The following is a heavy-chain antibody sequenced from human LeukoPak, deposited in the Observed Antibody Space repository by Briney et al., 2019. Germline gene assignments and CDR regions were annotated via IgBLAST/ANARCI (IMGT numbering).Heavy chain of an antibody. CDR2: IYYSGST. J-gene: IGHJ3*02. Sequence: SETLSLTCTVSGGSISSSSYYWGWIRQPPGKGLEWIGSIYYSGSTYYNPSLKSLVTISVDTSKNQFSLKLSSVTAADTAVYYCARHRRFFNAFDIWGQGTMVTVSS. D-gene: IGHD2/OR15-2a*01. CDR1: GGSISSSSYY. CDR3: ARHRRFFNAFDI. V-gene: IGHV4-39*01.